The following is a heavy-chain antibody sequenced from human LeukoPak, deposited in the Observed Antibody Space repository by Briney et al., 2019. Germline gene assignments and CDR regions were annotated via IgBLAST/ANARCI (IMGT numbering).Heavy chain of an antibody. V-gene: IGHV4-39*01. CDR2: IYYSGST. J-gene: IGHJ5*02. CDR1: GGSISSSSYY. D-gene: IGHD6-13*01. Sequence: SETLSLTCTVSGGSISSSSYYWGWIRQPPGKGLEWIGSIYYSGSTYYNPSLKSRVTISVDTSNNQFSLKLSSVTAADTAVYYCARRRMRGSSSSKPRVWFDPWGQGTLVTVSS. CDR3: ARRRMRGSSSSKPRVWFDP.